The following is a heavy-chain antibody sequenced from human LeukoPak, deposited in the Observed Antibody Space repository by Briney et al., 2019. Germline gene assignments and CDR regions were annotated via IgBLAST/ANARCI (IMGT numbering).Heavy chain of an antibody. CDR3: ARRYSGSYYGDAFDI. D-gene: IGHD1-26*01. CDR2: ISSSSSYI. V-gene: IGHV3-21*01. CDR1: GYSFTSYW. Sequence: GESLKISCKGSGYSFTSYWIGWVRQAPGKGLEWVSSISSSSSYIYYADSVKGRFTISRDNAKNSLYLQMNSLRAEDTAVYYCARRYSGSYYGDAFDIWGQGTMVTVSS. J-gene: IGHJ3*02.